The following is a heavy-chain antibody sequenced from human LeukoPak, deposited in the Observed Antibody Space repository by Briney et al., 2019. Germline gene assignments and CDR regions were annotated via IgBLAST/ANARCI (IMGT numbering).Heavy chain of an antibody. Sequence: GGSLRLSCAASRFTFSSYGMHWVRQAPGKGLEWVAFIRYDGSNKYYADSVKGRFTISRDNSKNTLYLQMNSLRAEDTAVYYCAKRWRHSTDAFGIWGQRTMVTVSS. V-gene: IGHV3-30*02. CDR2: IRYDGSNK. D-gene: IGHD5-24*01. CDR1: RFTFSSYG. CDR3: AKRWRHSTDAFGI. J-gene: IGHJ3*02.